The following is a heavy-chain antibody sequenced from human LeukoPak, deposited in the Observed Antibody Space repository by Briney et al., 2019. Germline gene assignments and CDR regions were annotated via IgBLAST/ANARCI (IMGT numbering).Heavy chain of an antibody. J-gene: IGHJ4*02. V-gene: IGHV1-18*01. CDR1: GYTFTSYG. D-gene: IGHD2-21*02. CDR3: ARQSCGGDCYPDDY. Sequence: ASVTVSCKASGYTFTSYGISWVRQAPGQGLEWMGWISAYNGNTNYAQKLQGRVTMTTDASTSTASMELRSLRSDDTAVYYCARQSCGGDCYPDDYWGQGTLVTVSS. CDR2: ISAYNGNT.